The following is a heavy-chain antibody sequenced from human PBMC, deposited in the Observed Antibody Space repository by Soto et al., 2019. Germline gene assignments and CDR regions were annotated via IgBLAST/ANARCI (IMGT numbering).Heavy chain of an antibody. J-gene: IGHJ6*02. CDR3: ARTRLTYYYYGMDV. V-gene: IGHV1-2*04. CDR1: GYTFTGYY. Sequence: ASVKVSCKASGYTFTGYYMHWVRQAPGQGLEWMGWINPNSGGTNYAQKFQGWVTMTRDTSTSTAYMELSRLRSDDTAVYYCARTRLTYYYYGMDVWGQGTTVTVSS. CDR2: INPNSGGT. D-gene: IGHD2-8*01.